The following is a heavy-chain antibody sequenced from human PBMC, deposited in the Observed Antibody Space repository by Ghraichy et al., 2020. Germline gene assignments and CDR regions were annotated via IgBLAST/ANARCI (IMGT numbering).Heavy chain of an antibody. D-gene: IGHD3-22*01. V-gene: IGHV3-30-3*01. CDR2: ISFDGNIK. CDR1: GFKFNNYV. J-gene: IGHJ4*02. CDR3: AGSRDSAWHNFDY. Sequence: GGSLRLSCVGSGFKFNNYVLHWVRQAPDKGLEWVAVISFDGNIKHYADSVKGRFTISRDNSKNTLYLQMDSLRAEDTAVFHCAGSRDSAWHNFDYWGQGTLVTVS.